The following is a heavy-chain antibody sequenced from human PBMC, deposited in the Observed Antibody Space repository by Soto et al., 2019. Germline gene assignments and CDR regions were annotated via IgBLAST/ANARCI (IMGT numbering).Heavy chain of an antibody. CDR2: ISYDGSNK. CDR3: ARDEVSTTNFDS. V-gene: IGHV3-30-3*01. J-gene: IGHJ4*02. D-gene: IGHD5-12*01. CDR1: GFTFSTYD. Sequence: GGSLRLSCAASGFTFSTYDMHWVRQAPGKGLEWVGLISYDGSNKYYADSVKGRFTISRDNSKSTLYLQMNSLRAEDTAVYYCARDEVSTTNFDSWGQGTLVTVSS.